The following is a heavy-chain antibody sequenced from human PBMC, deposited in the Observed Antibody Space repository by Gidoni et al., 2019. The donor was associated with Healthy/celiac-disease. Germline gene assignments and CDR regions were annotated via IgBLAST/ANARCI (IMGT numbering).Heavy chain of an antibody. D-gene: IGHD2-15*01. Sequence: QVQLVQSGPEVKKPGSSVKVSCKASGGTFSSYAISWVRQAPGQGLEWMGLIIPILGIANYAQKFQGRVTITADKSTSTAYMELSSLRSEDTAVYYCGGGYCSGGSCKYFQHWGQGTLVTVSS. J-gene: IGHJ1*01. CDR3: GGGYCSGGSCKYFQH. CDR2: IIPILGIA. V-gene: IGHV1-69*04. CDR1: GGTFSSYA.